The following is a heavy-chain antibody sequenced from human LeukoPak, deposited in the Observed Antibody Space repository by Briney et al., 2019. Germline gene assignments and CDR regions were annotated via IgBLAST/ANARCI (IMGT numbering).Heavy chain of an antibody. CDR1: GFTFSNSW. D-gene: IGHD3-3*01. CDR2: ISSSSSYI. J-gene: IGHJ4*02. V-gene: IGHV3-21*01. Sequence: GGSLRLSCAASGFTFSNSWMNWVRQAPGKGLEWVSSISSSSSYIYYADSVKGRFTISRDNAKNSLYLQMNSLRAEDTAVYYCATNQGSGYCDYWGQGTLVTVSS. CDR3: ATNQGSGYCDY.